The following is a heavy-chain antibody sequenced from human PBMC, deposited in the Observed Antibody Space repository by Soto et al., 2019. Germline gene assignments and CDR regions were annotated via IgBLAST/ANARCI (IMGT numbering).Heavy chain of an antibody. V-gene: IGHV1-69*13. CDR3: ARKATTVTDNYYYYYGMDV. Sequence: ASVKVSCKASGGTFSSYAISWVRQAPGQGLEWMGGIIPIFGTANYAQKFQGRVTITADESTSTAYMELSSLRSEDTAVYYCARKATTVTDNYYYYYGMDVWGQGTTVTVSS. CDR1: GGTFSSYA. CDR2: IIPIFGTA. D-gene: IGHD4-17*01. J-gene: IGHJ6*02.